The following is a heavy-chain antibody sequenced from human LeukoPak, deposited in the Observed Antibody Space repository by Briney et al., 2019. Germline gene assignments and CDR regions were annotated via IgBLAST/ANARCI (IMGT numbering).Heavy chain of an antibody. J-gene: IGHJ4*02. CDR2: IQYSGST. D-gene: IGHD6-19*01. CDR3: ARHVYSGRGWALIDY. CDR1: GDSISTSY. Sequence: SETLSLTCSVSGDSISTSYWSWIRQPPGKGLEWLGFIQYSGSTSYTPSLTSRLTLSVDTSKNQFSLSLGSVTAADTAVYYCARHVYSGRGWALIDYWGLGSLVTVSS. V-gene: IGHV4-59*08.